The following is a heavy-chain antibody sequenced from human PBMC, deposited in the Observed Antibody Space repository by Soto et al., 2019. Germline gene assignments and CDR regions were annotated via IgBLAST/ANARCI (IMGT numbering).Heavy chain of an antibody. CDR1: GYTFTSYY. CDR3: ARGAVVVIEESWFDP. J-gene: IGHJ5*02. D-gene: IGHD3-22*01. CDR2: INPSGGST. V-gene: IGHV1-46*01. Sequence: QVQLVQSGAEVKKPGASVKVSCKASGYTFTSYYMHWVRQAPGQGLEWMGIINPSGGSTSYAQKFQGRVTMTRDTSTSTVYMELISLRSEDTAVYYCARGAVVVIEESWFDPWGQGTLVTVSS.